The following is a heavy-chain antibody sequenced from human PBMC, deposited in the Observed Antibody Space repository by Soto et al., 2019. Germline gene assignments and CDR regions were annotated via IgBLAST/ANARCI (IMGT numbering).Heavy chain of an antibody. CDR1: GDSISSSSHY. J-gene: IGHJ5*02. Sequence: SETLSLTCTVSGDSISSSSHYWGWIRQPPGKGLEWIGSIYYSGSTFYNPSLKSRVTISGDTSKNQFSLKLSSVTAADTAVYYSARRPRRRGSGSYCNFWFDPWGQGTLVTVSS. D-gene: IGHD3-10*01. CDR2: IYYSGST. CDR3: ARRPRRRGSGSYCNFWFDP. V-gene: IGHV4-39*01.